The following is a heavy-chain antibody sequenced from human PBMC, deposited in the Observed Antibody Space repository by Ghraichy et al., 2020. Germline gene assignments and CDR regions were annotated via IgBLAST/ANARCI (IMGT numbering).Heavy chain of an antibody. CDR1: GYSFTSYW. J-gene: IGHJ6*02. CDR3: ARQERYDYYGSGTPHGGGMDV. Sequence: GGSLRLSCKGSGYSFTSYWIGWVRQMPGKGLEWMGIIYPGDSDTRYSPSFQGQVTISADKSISTAYLQWSSLKASDTAMYYCARQERYDYYGSGTPHGGGMDVWGQGTTVTVSS. V-gene: IGHV5-51*01. CDR2: IYPGDSDT. D-gene: IGHD3-10*01.